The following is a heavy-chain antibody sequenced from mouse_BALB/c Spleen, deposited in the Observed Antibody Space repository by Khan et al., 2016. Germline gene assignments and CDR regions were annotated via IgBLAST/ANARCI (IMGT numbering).Heavy chain of an antibody. Sequence: QIQLVQSGPELKKPGETVKISCKASGYTFINYGMNWVKQAPGKGLKWMGWINTYTGEPTYADDFKGRFAFSLENSASTPYLQINILKNEDMATYFCARWVFRGKHNFDYWGQGTTLTVSS. D-gene: IGHD1-1*02. CDR3: ARWVFRGKHNFDY. J-gene: IGHJ2*01. CDR2: INTYTGEP. CDR1: GYTFINYG. V-gene: IGHV9-1*02.